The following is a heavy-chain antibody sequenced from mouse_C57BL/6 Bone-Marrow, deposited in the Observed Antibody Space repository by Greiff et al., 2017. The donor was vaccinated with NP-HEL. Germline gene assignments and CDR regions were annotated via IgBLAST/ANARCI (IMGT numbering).Heavy chain of an antibody. CDR2: INPNNGGT. CDR1: GYTFTDYY. V-gene: IGHV1-26*01. J-gene: IGHJ4*01. Sequence: EVQLQQSGPELVKPGASVKISCKASGYTFTDYYMNWVKQSHGKSLEWIGDINPNNGGTSYNQKFKCKATLTVDKSSSTAYMELRSLTSEDSAVYYCAKEDYAMDYWGQGTSGTVSS. CDR3: AKEDYAMDY.